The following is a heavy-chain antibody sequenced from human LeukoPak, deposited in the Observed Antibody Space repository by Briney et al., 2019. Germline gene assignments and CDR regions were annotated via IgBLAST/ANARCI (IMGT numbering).Heavy chain of an antibody. J-gene: IGHJ4*02. CDR1: GYSLTNYW. D-gene: IGHD3-10*01. CDR2: IYPGDSDT. CDR3: ARRYSGTYYRSFDY. Sequence: GESLKISCKGSGYSLTNYWIGWVRQMPGKGLEWMGVIYPGDSDTRYSPSFQGQVTISADKSISTAYLQWSSLKASDTATYYCARRYSGTYYRSFDYWGQGTLVTVSS. V-gene: IGHV5-51*01.